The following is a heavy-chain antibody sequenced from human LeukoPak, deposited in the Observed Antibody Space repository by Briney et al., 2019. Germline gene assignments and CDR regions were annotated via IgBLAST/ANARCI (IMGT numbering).Heavy chain of an antibody. CDR3: ARSSIAARLAAFDP. J-gene: IGHJ5*02. CDR1: GGSISSGGYY. CDR2: IYYSGST. V-gene: IGHV4-31*03. Sequence: SETLSLTCTVSGGSISSGGYYWSWIRQHPGTGLEWIGYIYYSGSTYYNPSLKSRVTISVDTSKNQFSLKLSSVTAADTAVYYCARSSIAARLAAFDPWGQGTLVTVSS. D-gene: IGHD6-6*01.